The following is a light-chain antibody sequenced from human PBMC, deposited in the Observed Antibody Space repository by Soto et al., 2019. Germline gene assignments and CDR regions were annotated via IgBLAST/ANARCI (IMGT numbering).Light chain of an antibody. CDR2: EVS. V-gene: IGLV2-14*01. CDR1: SSDVGGYNY. Sequence: QSALTQPAGGSGCPGQSITISCTGTSSDVGGYNYVSWYQQHPGKAPKLMIYEVSNRPSGVSNRFSGSKSGNTASLTIPGLQAEDEADYYCSSYTSSSTLVFGTGTKVTVL. CDR3: SSYTSSSTLV. J-gene: IGLJ1*01.